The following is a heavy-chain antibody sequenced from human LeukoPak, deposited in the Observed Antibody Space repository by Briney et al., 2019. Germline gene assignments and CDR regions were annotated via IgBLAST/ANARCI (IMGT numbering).Heavy chain of an antibody. V-gene: IGHV3-30*03. CDR1: GFTFSSYA. CDR3: ARRYYYGSDGFDI. CDR2: VSYDGSNK. Sequence: PGRSLRLSCAASGFTFSSYAMHWVRQAPGKGPEWVAVVSYDGSNKYYADSVKDRFTISRDNSKNTLYLQIHSLRAEDTAVYYCARRYYYGSDGFDIWGQGTMVTVSS. D-gene: IGHD3-10*01. J-gene: IGHJ3*02.